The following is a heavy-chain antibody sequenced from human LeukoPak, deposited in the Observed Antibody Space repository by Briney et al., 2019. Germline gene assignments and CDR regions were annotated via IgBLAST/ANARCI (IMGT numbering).Heavy chain of an antibody. D-gene: IGHD3-10*01. CDR1: GGSISSYY. V-gene: IGHV4-59*08. J-gene: IGHJ6*02. CDR2: IYYSGST. Sequence: SETLSLTCTVSGGSISSYYWSWIRQPPGKGLEWIGYIYYSGSTNYNPSLKSRVTISVDTSKNQFSLKLSSVTAADAAVYYCAGLAEKRELGYYGSGSYGKLDVWGQGTTVTVSS. CDR3: AGLAEKRELGYYGSGSYGKLDV.